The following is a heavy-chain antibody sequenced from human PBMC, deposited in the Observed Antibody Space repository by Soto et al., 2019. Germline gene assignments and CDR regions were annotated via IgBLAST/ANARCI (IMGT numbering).Heavy chain of an antibody. Sequence: SETLSLTCAVSGGSISSSNWWSWVRQPPGKGLEWIGEIYHSGSTNYNPSLKSRVTISVDKSKNQFSLKLSSVTAADTAVYYCARAAMGGSSWPFDYWGQGTLVTVSA. CDR2: IYHSGST. CDR3: ARAAMGGSSWPFDY. V-gene: IGHV4-4*02. J-gene: IGHJ4*02. D-gene: IGHD6-13*01. CDR1: GGSISSSNW.